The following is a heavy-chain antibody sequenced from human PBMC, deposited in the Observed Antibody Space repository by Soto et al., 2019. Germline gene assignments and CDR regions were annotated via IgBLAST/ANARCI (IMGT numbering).Heavy chain of an antibody. CDR2: ISYHGTNK. J-gene: IGHJ4*02. CDR3: ARDDGYNSTFDY. D-gene: IGHD5-12*01. CDR1: GFTFSSYG. Sequence: QVQLVESGGGVVQPGRSLRLSCAASGFTFSSYGMHWVRQAPGKGLEWVAIISYHGTNKYYADSVKGRFTISRDNSKNTLHLHMNSLRAEDTAVYYCARDDGYNSTFDYWGQGTLVTASS. V-gene: IGHV3-30*03.